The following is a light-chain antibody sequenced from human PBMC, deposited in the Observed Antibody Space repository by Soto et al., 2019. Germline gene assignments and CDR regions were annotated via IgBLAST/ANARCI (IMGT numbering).Light chain of an antibody. J-gene: IGLJ1*01. CDR3: MLYMGSGIYV. CDR2: NTN. V-gene: IGLV8-61*01. Sequence: VVTQEPSFSVSPGGTVTLTCGLSSGSVSSGYYPSWYQRTPGQSPRPLMYNTNTRSSGVPDRFSGSILGDKAALTITGAQADDESEYYCMLYMGSGIYVFGTGTKLTVL. CDR1: SGSVSSGYY.